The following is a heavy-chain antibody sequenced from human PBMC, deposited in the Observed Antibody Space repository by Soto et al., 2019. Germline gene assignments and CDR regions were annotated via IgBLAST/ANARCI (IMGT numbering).Heavy chain of an antibody. D-gene: IGHD3-22*01. CDR3: AKDYYDSSRATATAFDY. CDR1: GFTFSSYG. V-gene: IGHV3-30*18. J-gene: IGHJ4*02. CDR2: ISYDGSNK. Sequence: QVQLVESGGGVVQPGRSLRLSCAASGFTFSSYGMHWVRQAPGKGLEWVAVISYDGSNKYYADSVKGRFTISRDNSKNTLYLQMNSLRAEYTAVYYCAKDYYDSSRATATAFDYWGQGTLVTVSS.